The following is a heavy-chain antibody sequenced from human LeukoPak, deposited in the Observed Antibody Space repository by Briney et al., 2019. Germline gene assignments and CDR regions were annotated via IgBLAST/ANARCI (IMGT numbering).Heavy chain of an antibody. CDR1: GGSFSTYA. CDR3: ARDGYCSGGSCYSPGGFDY. Sequence: GASVKVSCKASGGSFSTYAISWVRQAPGQGLEWMGGIIPIFGTANYAQKFQGRVTITADKSTSTAYMELSSLRSEDTAVYYCARDGYCSGGSCYSPGGFDYWGQGTLVTVSS. D-gene: IGHD2-15*01. CDR2: IIPIFGTA. J-gene: IGHJ4*02. V-gene: IGHV1-69*06.